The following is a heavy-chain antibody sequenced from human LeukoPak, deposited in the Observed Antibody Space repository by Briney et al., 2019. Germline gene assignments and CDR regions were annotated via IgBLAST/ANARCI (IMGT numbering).Heavy chain of an antibody. Sequence: SETLSLTCTVSGGSISSGGYYWSWIRQPPGKGLEWIGEINHSGSTNYNPSLKSRVTISVDTSKNQFSLKLSSVTAADTAVYYCARRKRARYSSSWYFDYWGQGTLVTVSS. D-gene: IGHD6-13*01. CDR2: INHSGST. J-gene: IGHJ4*02. CDR3: ARRKRARYSSSWYFDY. CDR1: GGSISSGGYY. V-gene: IGHV4-39*07.